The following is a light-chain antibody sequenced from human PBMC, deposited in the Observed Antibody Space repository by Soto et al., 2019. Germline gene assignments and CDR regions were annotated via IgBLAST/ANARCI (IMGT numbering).Light chain of an antibody. V-gene: IGKV1-9*01. Sequence: EIDMNMSQSLLSPSVGVKDSITITSSATDASYLTWLQQKPGKAPELLILAASTLRSGVPPRFRGSRSGLEFTLTISNLQPEDVATYHCQQPDNTPRTFGQGTKIEIK. CDR1: ATDASY. CDR2: AAS. J-gene: IGKJ1*01. CDR3: QQPDNTPRT.